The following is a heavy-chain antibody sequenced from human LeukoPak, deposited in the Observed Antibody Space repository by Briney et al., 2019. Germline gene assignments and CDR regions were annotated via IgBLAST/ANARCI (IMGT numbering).Heavy chain of an antibody. CDR1: GYTFTGYY. D-gene: IGHD2-2*01. Sequence: ASVKVSCKASGYTFTGYYMHWVRQAPGQGLEWMGWINPNSGGTNYAQKFQGRVTMTTDTSTSTAYMELRSLRSDDTAVYYCARPRPGQLLSGNWFDPWGQGTLVTVSS. J-gene: IGHJ5*02. CDR3: ARPRPGQLLSGNWFDP. V-gene: IGHV1-2*02. CDR2: INPNSGGT.